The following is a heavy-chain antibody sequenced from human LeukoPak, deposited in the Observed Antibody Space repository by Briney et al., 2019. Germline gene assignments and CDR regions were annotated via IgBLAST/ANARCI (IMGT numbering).Heavy chain of an antibody. CDR1: GFSFDDYA. J-gene: IGHJ3*01. CDR2: ISWNSGRI. V-gene: IGHV3-9*01. D-gene: IGHD4-17*01. CDR3: AKDPNGDYVGAFDF. Sequence: GGSLRLSCAASGFSFDDYAMHWVRQAPGKGLEWVSGISWNSGRIAYADSVKGRFTISRDNSKNTLYLEMNSLRVGDTAMYYCAKDPNGDYVGAFDFWGQGTMVTVSS.